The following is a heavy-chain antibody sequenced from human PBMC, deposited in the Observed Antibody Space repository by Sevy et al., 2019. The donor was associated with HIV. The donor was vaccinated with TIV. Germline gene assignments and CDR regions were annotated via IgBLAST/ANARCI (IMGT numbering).Heavy chain of an antibody. CDR3: ARARGIPHYYYGMDV. V-gene: IGHV5-51*01. D-gene: IGHD1-26*01. Sequence: GGSLRLSCKASGYSFTTSWIGWVRQMPGKGLEWMGIIFPADSDTRYSPSCQGQVTISADNSISTAYLQWSSLKASDTAMYYCARARGIPHYYYGMDVWGQGTTVTVSS. J-gene: IGHJ6*02. CDR1: GYSFTTSW. CDR2: IFPADSDT.